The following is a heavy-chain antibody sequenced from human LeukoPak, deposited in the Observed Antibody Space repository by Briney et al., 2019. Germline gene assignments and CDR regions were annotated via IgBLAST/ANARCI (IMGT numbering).Heavy chain of an antibody. CDR1: GFTFSRYS. D-gene: IGHD1-1*01. CDR3: ARGGTGTTSFLDY. Sequence: PGGSLRLSCAASGFTFSRYSMNWVRQAPGKGLEWVSSISSSSSYIYYADSVKGRFTISRDNAKNSLYLQMNSLRAEDTAVYYCARGGTGTTSFLDYWGQGTLVTVSS. CDR2: ISSSSSYI. J-gene: IGHJ4*02. V-gene: IGHV3-21*01.